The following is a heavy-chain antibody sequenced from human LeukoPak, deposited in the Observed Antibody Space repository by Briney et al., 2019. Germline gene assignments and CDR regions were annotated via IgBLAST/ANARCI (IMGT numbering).Heavy chain of an antibody. V-gene: IGHV1-8*01. CDR2: VNPNNGNT. D-gene: IGHD3-10*01. CDR3: VRDGEGVAISVNYWFDP. CDR1: GFTFTSYD. Sequence: ASVKVSCKASGFTFTSYDINWVRQASGQGLEWMGWVNPNNGNTGYAQKFQGRVTMTRDTSISTAYMELRGLRFEDTAVYYCVRDGEGVAISVNYWFDPWGQGTLVTVSS. J-gene: IGHJ5*02.